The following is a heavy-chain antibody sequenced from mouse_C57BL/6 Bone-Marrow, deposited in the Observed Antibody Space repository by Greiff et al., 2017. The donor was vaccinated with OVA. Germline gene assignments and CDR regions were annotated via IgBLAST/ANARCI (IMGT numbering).Heavy chain of an antibody. Sequence: EVQLQQSGPELVKPGASVKISCKASGYTFTDYYMNWVKQSHGKSLEWIGDINPNNGGTSYNQKFKGKATLTVDKSSSTAYMELRSLTSEDSAVYYCARSNYYGSSLDYWGQGTTLTGSS. CDR1: GYTFTDYY. D-gene: IGHD1-1*01. V-gene: IGHV1-26*01. CDR2: INPNNGGT. J-gene: IGHJ2*01. CDR3: ARSNYYGSSLDY.